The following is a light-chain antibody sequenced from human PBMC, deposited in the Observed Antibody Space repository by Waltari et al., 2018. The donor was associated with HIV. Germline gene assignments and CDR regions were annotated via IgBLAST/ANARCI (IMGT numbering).Light chain of an antibody. J-gene: IGKJ5*01. Sequence: EIVLTQSPATLSLSPGERATLSCRASKSVSSYIAWYQQKPGQAPRLLIYDASNRATGIPARFSGSGSGTDFTLTISSLEPEDFAVYYCQQRSNWIFGQGTRLEIK. CDR2: DAS. CDR3: QQRSNWI. V-gene: IGKV3-11*01. CDR1: KSVSSY.